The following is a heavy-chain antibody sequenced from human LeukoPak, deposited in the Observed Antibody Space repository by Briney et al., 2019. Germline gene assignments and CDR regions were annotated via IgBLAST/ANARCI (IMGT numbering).Heavy chain of an antibody. Sequence: GGSLRLSCAASGFIFSSYSMNWVRQAPGKGLEWVSSISSSSYIYYADSVKGRFTISRDNAKNSLYLQINSLRAEDTAVYNCARDAIAAAGFYYFDYWGQGTLVTVSP. J-gene: IGHJ4*02. V-gene: IGHV3-21*01. CDR1: GFIFSSYS. CDR3: ARDAIAAAGFYYFDY. CDR2: ISSSSYI. D-gene: IGHD6-13*01.